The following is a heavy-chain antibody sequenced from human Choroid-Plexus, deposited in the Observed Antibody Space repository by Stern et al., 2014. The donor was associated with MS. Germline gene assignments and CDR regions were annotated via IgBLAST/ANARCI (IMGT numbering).Heavy chain of an antibody. V-gene: IGHV3-30*18. Sequence: VQLLESGGGVVQPGRPLRLSCVVSGFTFGSCAMHWVRQAPGQGLARGAGVSYDGSNKYYADSVKGRFTISRDNSQNTLYMQMSSLRPEDTAVYYCAKDRQYLTYFFDHWGQGSLVTVSS. D-gene: IGHD2/OR15-2a*01. CDR3: AKDRQYLTYFFDH. J-gene: IGHJ5*02. CDR2: VSYDGSNK. CDR1: GFTFGSCA.